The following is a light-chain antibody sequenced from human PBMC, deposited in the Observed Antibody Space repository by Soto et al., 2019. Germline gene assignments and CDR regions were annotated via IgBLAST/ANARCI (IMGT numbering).Light chain of an antibody. CDR1: QSISSW. J-gene: IGKJ5*01. CDR3: QHRYKTPYD. CDR2: AAS. Sequence: DVQKTGGPPSRYATIGRAASMASVASQSISSWLAWYQQKPGKAPKLLISAASSLQSGFPARFSRRGSCTDSTFLMSRPPDLTFATPYCQHRYKTPYDFRQGTRLEIK. V-gene: IGKV1-39*01.